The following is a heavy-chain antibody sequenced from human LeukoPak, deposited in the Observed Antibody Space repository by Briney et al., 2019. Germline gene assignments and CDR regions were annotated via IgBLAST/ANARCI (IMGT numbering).Heavy chain of an antibody. CDR2: IYTSGST. CDR1: GGSISSYY. CDR3: ARTTGTTWGYWYFDL. D-gene: IGHD1-1*01. Sequence: SETLSLTCTVSGGSISSYYWSWLRQPAGKGLEWIRRIYTSGSTNYNPSLKSRVTMSVDTSKNQFSLKLSSVTAADTAVYYCARTTGTTWGYWYFDLWGRGTLVTVSS. V-gene: IGHV4-4*07. J-gene: IGHJ2*01.